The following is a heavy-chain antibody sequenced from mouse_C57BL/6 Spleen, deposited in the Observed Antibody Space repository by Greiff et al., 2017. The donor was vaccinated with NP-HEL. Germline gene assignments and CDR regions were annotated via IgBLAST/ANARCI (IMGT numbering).Heavy chain of an antibody. V-gene: IGHV7-3*01. D-gene: IGHD2-5*01. CDR2: IRNKANGYTT. J-gene: IGHJ1*03. CDR1: GFTFTDYY. CDR3: ARYWSNTFYWYFDV. Sequence: EVQRVESGGGLVQPGGSLSLSCAASGFTFTDYYMSWVRQPPGKALEWLGFIRNKANGYTTEYSASVKGRFTISRDNSQSILYLQMNALRAEDSATYYCARYWSNTFYWYFDVWGTGTTVTVSS.